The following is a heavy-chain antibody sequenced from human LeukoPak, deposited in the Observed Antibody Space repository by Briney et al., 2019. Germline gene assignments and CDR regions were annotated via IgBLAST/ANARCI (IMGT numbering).Heavy chain of an antibody. CDR1: GGSFSGYY. D-gene: IGHD3-3*01. CDR2: INHSGST. J-gene: IGHJ4*02. CDR3: ATRYDFWSGYYTDY. Sequence: PSETLSLTCAVYGGSFSGYYWSWIRQPPGKGLEWIGEINHSGSTNYNPSLKSRVTISVDTSKNQFSLKLSSVTAADTAVYYCATRYDFWSGYYTDYWGLGTLVTVSS. V-gene: IGHV4-34*01.